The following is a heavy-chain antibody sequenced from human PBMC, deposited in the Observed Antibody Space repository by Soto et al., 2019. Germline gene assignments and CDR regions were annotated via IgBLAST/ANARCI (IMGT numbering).Heavy chain of an antibody. J-gene: IGHJ4*02. CDR1: GYTMSRDY. Sequence: ASVKVSCKASGYTMSRDYMRWVRQKKGQGLEWMGIINPSGGSTSYAQKFQGRVTMTRDTSTSTVYMEPSSLRSEDTAVYYCARENIPHYYDSSGYYYGYWGQGTLVTVSS. D-gene: IGHD3-22*01. CDR3: ARENIPHYYDSSGYYYGY. V-gene: IGHV1-46*01. CDR2: INPSGGST.